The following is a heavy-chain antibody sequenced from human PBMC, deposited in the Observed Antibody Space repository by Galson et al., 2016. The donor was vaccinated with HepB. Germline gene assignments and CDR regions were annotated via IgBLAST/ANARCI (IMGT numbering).Heavy chain of an antibody. Sequence: SLRLSCAASGFTFSSYAMSWVRQAPGKGLEWVSAISGSGGSTYYADSVKGRFTVSRDNSKNTLYLQMNSLRAGDTAVYYCARGKSLLTMPWNYGLDVWGKGTTVSVSS. V-gene: IGHV3-23*01. D-gene: IGHD4/OR15-4a*01. CDR1: GFTFSSYA. CDR2: ISGSGGST. CDR3: ARGKSLLTMPWNYGLDV. J-gene: IGHJ6*04.